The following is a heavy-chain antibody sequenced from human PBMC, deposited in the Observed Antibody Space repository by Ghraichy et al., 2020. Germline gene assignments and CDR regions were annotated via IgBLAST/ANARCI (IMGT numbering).Heavy chain of an antibody. Sequence: GGSLRLSCAASGFTFSRYTMHWVRQAPGKGLEWVSVINSDSAFIYYADSVKGRFTISRDNAKNSLYLQMNSLRADDTAVYYCSTEESVDDYGDYPPGYWGQGTLVTVPS. CDR1: GFTFSRYT. J-gene: IGHJ4*02. V-gene: IGHV3-21*01. CDR2: INSDSAFI. D-gene: IGHD4-17*01. CDR3: STEESVDDYGDYPPGY.